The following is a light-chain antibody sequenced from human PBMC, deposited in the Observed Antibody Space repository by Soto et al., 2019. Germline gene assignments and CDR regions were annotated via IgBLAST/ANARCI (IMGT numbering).Light chain of an antibody. CDR2: GVS. J-gene: IGKJ1*01. V-gene: IGKV3-20*01. CDR3: QQYSDSWWT. Sequence: EIVLTQSPGTLSLSAGETATLSCRASQSVGSTYFAWYQQRPGQAPRLLIYGVSNRATGIPDRFSGSGSGTDFTLTTSRLEPEDFAVYYCQQYSDSWWTFGPGTKVDIK. CDR1: QSVGSTY.